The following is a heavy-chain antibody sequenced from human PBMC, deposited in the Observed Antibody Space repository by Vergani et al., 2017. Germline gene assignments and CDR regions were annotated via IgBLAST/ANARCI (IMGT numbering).Heavy chain of an antibody. Sequence: QVQLVQSGAEVQKPGASVKVSCKASGYTFTGYYMPWVRPAPGQGLEWMGWIHPNFGTANYAQKFQGRVTITADESTSTAYMERSSLRSEETAVYYCARVPQLLDPGAYYYYMDVWGKGTTVTVSS. D-gene: IGHD6-19*01. CDR2: IHPNFGTA. CDR1: GYTFTGYY. J-gene: IGHJ6*03. V-gene: IGHV1-69*01. CDR3: ARVPQLLDPGAYYYYMDV.